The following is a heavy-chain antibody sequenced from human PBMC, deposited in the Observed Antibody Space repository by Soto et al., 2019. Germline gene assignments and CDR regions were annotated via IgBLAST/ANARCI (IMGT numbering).Heavy chain of an antibody. D-gene: IGHD6-25*01. CDR1: GYSFIDAW. J-gene: IGHJ4*02. Sequence: EVKLVESGGGLVKPGVSLRLSCAASGYSFIDAWMNWVRQAPGKGLEWVGRIKSFADGGTTEYAAPVKGRFSISRDASTFTVFLQMNSLQTEDTAVSYCSMRLKAADIRVGSLDLWGRGTLVTVS. V-gene: IGHV3-15*07. CDR2: IKSFADGGTT. CDR3: SMRLKAADIRVGSLDL.